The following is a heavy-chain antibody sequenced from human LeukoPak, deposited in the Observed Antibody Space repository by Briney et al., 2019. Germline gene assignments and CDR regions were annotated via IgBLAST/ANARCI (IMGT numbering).Heavy chain of an antibody. D-gene: IGHD3-10*01. CDR1: GFTFSSYS. CDR2: ISSSSSYI. J-gene: IGHJ6*03. Sequence: GGSLRLSCAASGFTFSSYSMNWVRQAPGKGLEWVSSISSSSSYIYYADSVKGRFTISRDNAKNSLYLQMNGLRAEDTAVYYCARDRSAREYYYYYYYMDVWGKGTTVTVSS. CDR3: ARDRSAREYYYYYYYMDV. V-gene: IGHV3-21*01.